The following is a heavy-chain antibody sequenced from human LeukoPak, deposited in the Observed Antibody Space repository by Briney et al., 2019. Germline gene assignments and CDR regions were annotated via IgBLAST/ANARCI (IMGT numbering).Heavy chain of an antibody. J-gene: IGHJ6*02. CDR1: GGSISSATYY. Sequence: TPSETLSLTCIVSGGSISSATYYWGWIRQPPGKGLEWIGSIYYSGSTYYNPSLKSRVTISVDTSKNQFSLKLSSVTAADTAVYYCARQGVYSSSWDYYYYVMDVWGQGTTVTVSS. CDR2: IYYSGST. CDR3: ARQGVYSSSWDYYYYVMDV. V-gene: IGHV4-39*01. D-gene: IGHD6-6*01.